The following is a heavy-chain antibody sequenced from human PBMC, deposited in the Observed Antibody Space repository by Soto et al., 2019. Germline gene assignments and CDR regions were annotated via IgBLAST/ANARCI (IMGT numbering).Heavy chain of an antibody. CDR1: GFTFSSYA. V-gene: IGHV3-23*01. Sequence: VGSLRLSCAASGFTFSSYAMSWVRQAPGKGLEWVSAISGSGGSTYYADSVKGRFTISRDNSKNTLYLQMNSLRAEDTAVYYCAKAYCTNGVCYSYYYYGMDVWGQGTTVTVSS. CDR2: ISGSGGST. J-gene: IGHJ6*02. D-gene: IGHD2-8*01. CDR3: AKAYCTNGVCYSYYYYGMDV.